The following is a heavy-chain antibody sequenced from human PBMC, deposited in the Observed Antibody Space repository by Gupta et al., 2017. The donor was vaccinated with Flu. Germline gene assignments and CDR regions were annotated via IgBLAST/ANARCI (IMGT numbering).Heavy chain of an antibody. D-gene: IGHD2-15*01. CDR1: GFTFTTYA. CDR2: IGASGAST. CDR3: AKDLRYCNGDSCYSDYYFDF. V-gene: IGHV3-23*01. J-gene: IGHJ4*02. Sequence: EVQLLESGGGLEQPGGSLRLSCASSGFTFTTYAMRWVRPAPGTGLEWVSTIGASGASTYYADSVKGRFTISRDNSKNMVYLQMNSLRAEDTAVYYCAKDLRYCNGDSCYSDYYFDFWGRGTLVTVSS.